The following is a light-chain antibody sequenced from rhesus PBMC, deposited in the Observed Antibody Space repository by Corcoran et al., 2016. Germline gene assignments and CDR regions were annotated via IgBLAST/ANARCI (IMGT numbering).Light chain of an antibody. J-gene: IGKJ3*01. Sequence: DIQMTQSPSSLSASVGDTVTMTCRASQSVSNWLDWYKQKTGKALKLLIYKTSNLKSGVPARFSGSGSGKDFTLTINSLQPEDFATYNCLQYFTSPFIIGPGTRLDIK. CDR1: QSVSNW. V-gene: IGKV1-22*01. CDR3: LQYFTSPFI. CDR2: KTS.